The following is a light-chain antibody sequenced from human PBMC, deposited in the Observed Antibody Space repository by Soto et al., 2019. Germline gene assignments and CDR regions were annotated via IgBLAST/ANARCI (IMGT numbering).Light chain of an antibody. V-gene: IGLV2-23*02. CDR2: EVS. J-gene: IGLJ1*01. CDR3: CSYAGSSTFAFYV. Sequence: QSVLTQPVSVSGSPGQSITISCTGTSSDVGSYNLVSWYQQHPGKAPKLMIYEVSKRPSGVSNRFSGSKSGNTASLTISGLQAEDEADYYCCSYAGSSTFAFYVFGTGTKVTVL. CDR1: SSDVGSYNL.